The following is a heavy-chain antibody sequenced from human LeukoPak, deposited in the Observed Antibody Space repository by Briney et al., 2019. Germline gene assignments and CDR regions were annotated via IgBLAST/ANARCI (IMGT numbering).Heavy chain of an antibody. CDR2: IYHSGST. V-gene: IGHV4-4*02. J-gene: IGHJ3*02. D-gene: IGHD6-6*01. CDR1: GFTFSSYSM. Sequence: GSLRLSCAASGFTFSSYSMNWVRQAPGKGLEWIGEIYHSGSTNYNPSLKSRVTISVDKSKNQFSLKLSSVTAADTAVYYCARVRPLDAFDIWGQGTMVTVSS. CDR3: ARVRPLDAFDI.